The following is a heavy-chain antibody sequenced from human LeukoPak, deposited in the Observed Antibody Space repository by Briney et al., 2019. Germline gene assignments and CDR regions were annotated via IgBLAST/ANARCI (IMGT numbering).Heavy chain of an antibody. CDR3: AKDRGWLQFDY. J-gene: IGHJ4*02. Sequence: PGGSLRLSCVASGFTFSSSSMNWVRQAPGKGLEWVSYISSTSGTIYYADSEEGRFTISRDNSKNSLYLQMNNLRAEDTAVYYCAKDRGWLQFDYWGQGTLVTVSS. V-gene: IGHV3-48*01. D-gene: IGHD5-24*01. CDR2: ISSTSGTI. CDR1: GFTFSSSS.